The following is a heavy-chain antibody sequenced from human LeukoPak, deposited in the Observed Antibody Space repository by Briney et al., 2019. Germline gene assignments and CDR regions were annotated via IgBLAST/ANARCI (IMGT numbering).Heavy chain of an antibody. J-gene: IGHJ3*02. CDR2: IKQDGSEK. V-gene: IGHV3-7*01. CDR1: GFTFSSYW. Sequence: GGSLRLSCAASGFTFSSYWMSWVRQAPGKGLEWVANIKQDGSEKYYVDSVKGRFTISRDNAKNSLYLQMNSLRAEDTAVYYCARGEGNSWDGAFEIWGQGTMVTASS. D-gene: IGHD6-13*01. CDR3: ARGEGNSWDGAFEI.